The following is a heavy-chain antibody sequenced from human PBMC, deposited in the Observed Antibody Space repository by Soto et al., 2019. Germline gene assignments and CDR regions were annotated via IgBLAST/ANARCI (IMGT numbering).Heavy chain of an antibody. D-gene: IGHD7-27*01. CDR2: INPNSGGT. CDR3: ATGRLPWGFDL. J-gene: IGHJ2*01. Sequence: QVQLVQSGAEVKKPGASVKVSCKASGYTFTGYYMHWVRQAPGQGLEWMGWINPNSGGTNYAQKLQGWVTMTRDTSISTAYMELSRRRSDDTAVYYCATGRLPWGFDLWGRGTLVTVSS. CDR1: GYTFTGYY. V-gene: IGHV1-2*04.